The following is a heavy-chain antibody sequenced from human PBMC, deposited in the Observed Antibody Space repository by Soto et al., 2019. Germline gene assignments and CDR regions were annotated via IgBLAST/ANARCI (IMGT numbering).Heavy chain of an antibody. CDR2: IIPIFGTA. J-gene: IGHJ6*02. D-gene: IGHD1-1*01. Sequence: ASVKVSCKASGGTLSSYANSWVRQAPGKGLEWMGGIIPIFGTANYAQKFQGRETNTADESMCTAYMELCSLRSEDTSVYYCAIFQLEKVSYYYYGMDVWGQGTTVTVSS. CDR1: GGTLSSYA. V-gene: IGHV1-69*13. CDR3: AIFQLEKVSYYYYGMDV.